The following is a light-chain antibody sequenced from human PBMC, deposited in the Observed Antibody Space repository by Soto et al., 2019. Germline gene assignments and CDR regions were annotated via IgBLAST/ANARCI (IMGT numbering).Light chain of an antibody. CDR1: QSVSSSY. J-gene: IGKJ3*01. V-gene: IGKV3-20*01. CDR2: GAS. CDR3: QQYGSSPT. Sequence: EIVLTQSPGTLSLSPGERATLSCRASQSVSSSYLAWYQQKPGQAPRLLIYGASSRATGIPDRFSGSGSGTEFTLTISRLEPEGFAVYYCQQYGSSPTFGPGTKVDIK.